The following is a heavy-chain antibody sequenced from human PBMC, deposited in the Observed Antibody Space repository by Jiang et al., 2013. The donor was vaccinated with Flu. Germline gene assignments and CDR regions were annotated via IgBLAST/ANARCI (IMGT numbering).Heavy chain of an antibody. D-gene: IGHD5-12*01. CDR3: ARKGWLWAFDI. Sequence: QLVESGGGLVQPGGSLRLSCAASGFTFSSYEMNWVRQAPGKGLEWVSYISSSGSTIYYADSVKGRFTISRDNAKNSLYLQMNSLRAEDTAVYYCARKGWLWAFDIWGQGTMVTVSS. CDR1: GFTFSSYE. J-gene: IGHJ3*02. V-gene: IGHV3-48*03. CDR2: ISSSGSTI.